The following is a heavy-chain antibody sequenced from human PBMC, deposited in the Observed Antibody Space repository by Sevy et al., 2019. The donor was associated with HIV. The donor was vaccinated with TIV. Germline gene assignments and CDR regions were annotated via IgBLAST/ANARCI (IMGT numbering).Heavy chain of an antibody. CDR2: IYYSGST. CDR1: GGSISSYY. D-gene: IGHD6-13*01. Sequence: SETLSLTCTVSGGSISSYYWSWIRQPPGKGLEWIGYIYYSGSTNYNPSLKSRVTISVDTSKNQFSLKLSAVTAADTAVDYCARVAWYSGSWYYFDYWGQGTLVTVSS. CDR3: ARVAWYSGSWYYFDY. V-gene: IGHV4-59*01. J-gene: IGHJ4*02.